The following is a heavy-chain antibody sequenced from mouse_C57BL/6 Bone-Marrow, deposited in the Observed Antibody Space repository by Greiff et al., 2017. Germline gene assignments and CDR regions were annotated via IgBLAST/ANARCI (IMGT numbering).Heavy chain of an antibody. Sequence: VQLQQSGAELVRPGASVKLSCTASGFNIKDDYMHWVKQRPEQGLEWIGWIDPENGDTEYASKFQGKATITADTSSNTAYLQLSSLTSEDTAVYYCTQDGGFAYWGQGTLVTVSA. V-gene: IGHV14-4*01. CDR3: TQDGGFAY. CDR1: GFNIKDDY. J-gene: IGHJ3*01. CDR2: IDPENGDT.